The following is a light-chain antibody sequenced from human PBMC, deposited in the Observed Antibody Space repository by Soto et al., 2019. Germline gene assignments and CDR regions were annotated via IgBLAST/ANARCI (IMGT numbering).Light chain of an antibody. V-gene: IGKV1-5*03. CDR2: KAS. CDR1: QTISSW. J-gene: IGKJ1*01. Sequence: DIQMTQSPSTLSGSVGDRVTITCRASQTISSWLAWYQQKPGKAPKLLIYKASTLKSGVPSNCSGSGSGTEFTLSIISSQPEDFATYYCQQYNSYPWTFGQGTKVDIK. CDR3: QQYNSYPWT.